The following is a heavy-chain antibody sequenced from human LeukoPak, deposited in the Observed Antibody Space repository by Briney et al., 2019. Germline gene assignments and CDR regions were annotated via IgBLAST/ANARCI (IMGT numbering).Heavy chain of an antibody. Sequence: GGSLRLSCAASGFTFSIYEMNWVRQAPGKGLEWVSYISSSGSTIYYAASVKGRFTISRDNAKNSLYLQMNSLRAEDTAVYYCARVSYSQIYYYMDVWGKGTTVTVSS. D-gene: IGHD4-11*01. V-gene: IGHV3-48*03. J-gene: IGHJ6*03. CDR3: ARVSYSQIYYYMDV. CDR1: GFTFSIYE. CDR2: ISSSGSTI.